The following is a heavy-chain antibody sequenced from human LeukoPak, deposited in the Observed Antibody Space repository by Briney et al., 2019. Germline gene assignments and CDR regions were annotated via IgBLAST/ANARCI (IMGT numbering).Heavy chain of an antibody. Sequence: ASVKVSCKASGYTFTSYGISWVRQAPGQGLEWMGWISAYNGNTNYAQKLQGRVTMTRDTSISTAYMELSRLRSDDTAVYYCASVLPYYYDSSGYAFDIWGQGTMVTVSS. CDR3: ASVLPYYYDSSGYAFDI. D-gene: IGHD3-22*01. V-gene: IGHV1-18*01. CDR2: ISAYNGNT. CDR1: GYTFTSYG. J-gene: IGHJ3*02.